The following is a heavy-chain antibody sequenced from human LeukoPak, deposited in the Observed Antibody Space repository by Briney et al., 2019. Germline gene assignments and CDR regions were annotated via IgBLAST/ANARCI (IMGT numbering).Heavy chain of an antibody. D-gene: IGHD6-13*01. CDR3: ARVIAAAGGFDY. V-gene: IGHV4-38-2*02. Sequence: SETLSLTCTVSGYSISSGYYWGWIRQPPGKGLEWIGSIYHSGSTYYNPSLKSRVTISVDTSKNQFSLKLSSVTAADTAVYYCARVIAAAGGFDYWGQGTLDTVSS. CDR1: GYSISSGYY. J-gene: IGHJ4*02. CDR2: IYHSGST.